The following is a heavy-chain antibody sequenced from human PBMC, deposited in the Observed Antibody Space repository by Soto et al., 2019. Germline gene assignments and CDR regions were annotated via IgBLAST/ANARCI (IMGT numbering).Heavy chain of an antibody. CDR1: GFTFSSYW. CDR2: IKLDGSEK. Sequence: EVHLVESGGGLVQPGGSLRLSCAASGFTFSSYWMTWVRQAPGKGLEWVASIKLDGSEKYYVDSVKGRFTISRDNAKNSLYLQMNSLSAVDTAVYYCARDSSGYYYYYYGMDVWGQGTTVTVSS. V-gene: IGHV3-7*03. D-gene: IGHD3-22*01. J-gene: IGHJ6*02. CDR3: ARDSSGYYYYYYGMDV.